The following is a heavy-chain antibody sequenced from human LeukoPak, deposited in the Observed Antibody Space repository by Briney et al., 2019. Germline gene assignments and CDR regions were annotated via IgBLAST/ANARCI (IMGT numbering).Heavy chain of an antibody. J-gene: IGHJ4*02. CDR1: GVSFSGYY. V-gene: IGHV4-34*01. D-gene: IGHD2-8*01. Sequence: SETLSLTCAVYGVSFSGYYWSWIRQPPGKGLEWIGEINHSGSTNYNPSLKSRVTISVDTSKNQFSLKLSSVTAADTAVYYCASDEGVYYFDYWGQGTLVTVSS. CDR2: INHSGST. CDR3: ASDEGVYYFDY.